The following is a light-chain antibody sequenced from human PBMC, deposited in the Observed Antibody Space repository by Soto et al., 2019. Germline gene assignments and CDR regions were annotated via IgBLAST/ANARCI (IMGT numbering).Light chain of an antibody. Sequence: QSVLTQPASVSGSPGQSITISCTGTSSDVGSYNLVSWYQQHPGKAPKLMIYEGSKRPSGVSNRFSGSKSGNTASLTISGLKAEDEADYYCCSYAATYVLGNGTKVTVL. CDR2: EGS. V-gene: IGLV2-23*01. CDR1: SSDVGSYNL. CDR3: CSYAATYV. J-gene: IGLJ1*01.